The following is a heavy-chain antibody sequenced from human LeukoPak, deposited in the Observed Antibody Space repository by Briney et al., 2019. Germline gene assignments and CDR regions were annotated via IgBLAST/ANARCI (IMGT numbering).Heavy chain of an antibody. CDR2: INPSTGST. J-gene: IGHJ3*02. CDR1: GYTFTTYF. V-gene: IGHV1-46*01. CDR3: ARLGLGEAFDT. Sequence: ASVKVSCKASGYTFTTYFIHWVRQAPGQGLEWLGLINPSTGSTKYAQKFQGRVTMSRDTSTNTVYMELSSLRSEDTAVYYCARLGLGEAFDTWGHGTMVTVSS. D-gene: IGHD3-16*01.